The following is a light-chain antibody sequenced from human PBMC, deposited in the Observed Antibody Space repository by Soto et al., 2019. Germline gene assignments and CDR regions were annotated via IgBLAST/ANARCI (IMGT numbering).Light chain of an antibody. V-gene: IGLV2-11*01. CDR2: DVT. CDR3: NSYAGSNNV. Sequence: QSALTQPRSVSGSPGQSVTISCTGASSDVGGYTYVSWYQQHPGKAPKLMIFDVTKRPSGVPDRFSGSKSGNTASLTISGLQAEDEADYYCNSYAGSNNVFGTGTKVTV. CDR1: SSDVGGYTY. J-gene: IGLJ1*01.